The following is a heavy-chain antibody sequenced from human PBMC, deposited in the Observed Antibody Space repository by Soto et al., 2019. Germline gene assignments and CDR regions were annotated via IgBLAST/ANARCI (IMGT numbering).Heavy chain of an antibody. CDR1: GGSISSSSYY. D-gene: IGHD3-10*01. J-gene: IGHJ5*02. CDR2: IYYSGST. CDR3: ARQWPSLVLLWFGFYSP. Sequence: SETLSLTCTVSGGSISSSSYYWGWIRQPPGKGLEWIGSIYYSGSTYYNPSLKSRVTISVDTSKNQFSLKLSSVTAADTAVYYCARQWPSLVLLWFGFYSPWGQGTLVTVSS. V-gene: IGHV4-39*01.